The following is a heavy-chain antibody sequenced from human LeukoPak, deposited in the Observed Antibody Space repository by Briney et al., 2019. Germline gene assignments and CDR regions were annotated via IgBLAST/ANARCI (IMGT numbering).Heavy chain of an antibody. Sequence: GGSLRLSCAASGFTFDDYTMHWVRQAPGKGLEWVSLISWDGGSTYYADSVKGRFTISRDNSKNSLYLQMNSLRTEDTALYYCAKDISSSWYGDGAFDIWGQGIMVTVSS. CDR2: ISWDGGST. J-gene: IGHJ3*02. CDR1: GFTFDDYT. V-gene: IGHV3-43*01. CDR3: AKDISSSWYGDGAFDI. D-gene: IGHD6-13*01.